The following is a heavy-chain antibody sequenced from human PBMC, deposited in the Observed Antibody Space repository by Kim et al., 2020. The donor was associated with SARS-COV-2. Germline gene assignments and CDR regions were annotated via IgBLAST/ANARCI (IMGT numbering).Heavy chain of an antibody. CDR1: GFTFSSYS. D-gene: IGHD2-2*01. CDR2: ISSSSSYI. CDR3: ARGNDIVVVPAAKKSPYYYGMDV. J-gene: IGHJ6*02. Sequence: GGSLRLSCAASGFTFSSYSMSWVRQAPGKGLEWVSSISSSSSYIYYADSVKGRFTISRDNAKNSLYLQMNSLRAEDTAVYYCARGNDIVVVPAAKKSPYYYGMDVWGQGTTVTVSS. V-gene: IGHV3-21*01.